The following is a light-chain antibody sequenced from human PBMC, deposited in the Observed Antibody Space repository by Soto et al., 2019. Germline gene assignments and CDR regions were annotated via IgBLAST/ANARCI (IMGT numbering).Light chain of an antibody. CDR2: DAS. V-gene: IGKV1-33*01. CDR1: QDISNY. Sequence: DIQMTQSPSSLSASVGDRVTITCQASQDISNYLNWYQQKPGKAPKLLIYDASNLETGVPSRFSGRGSGTDFTFTISSLQPEDIATYYCQQEANLPPFTFGPGTKVYIK. J-gene: IGKJ3*01. CDR3: QQEANLPPFT.